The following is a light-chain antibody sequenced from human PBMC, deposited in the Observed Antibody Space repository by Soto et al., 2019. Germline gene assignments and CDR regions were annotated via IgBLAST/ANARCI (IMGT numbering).Light chain of an antibody. CDR2: KVS. CDR1: QSLVYSDGNTY. V-gene: IGKV2-30*01. J-gene: IGKJ1*01. CDR3: MQGTHWPLT. Sequence: DVVMTQSPLSLPVTLGQPASISCRSSQSLVYSDGNTYLNWFQQRPGQSPRRLIYKVSNRDSGVPDRFSGSGLGTDFTLKISRVEAEDVGVYYCMQGTHWPLTFGQGTKVDIK.